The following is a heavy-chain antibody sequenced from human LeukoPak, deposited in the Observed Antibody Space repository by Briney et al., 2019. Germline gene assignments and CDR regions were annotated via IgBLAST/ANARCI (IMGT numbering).Heavy chain of an antibody. Sequence: SETLSLTCTVSGGSVSNSTFYWGWIRQPPGEGLEWIGSLYYSGNTFYNPSLKSRVTISVDTSKNQFSLNLNSVTAADTAVYYCARHGRMVTINPFYWGQGTLVTVSS. CDR1: GGSVSNSTFY. CDR3: ARHGRMVTINPFY. J-gene: IGHJ4*02. D-gene: IGHD5-24*01. CDR2: LYYSGNT. V-gene: IGHV4-39*01.